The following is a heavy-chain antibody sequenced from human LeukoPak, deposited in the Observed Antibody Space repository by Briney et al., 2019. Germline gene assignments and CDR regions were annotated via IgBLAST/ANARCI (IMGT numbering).Heavy chain of an antibody. CDR2: IKQDGSEK. Sequence: GGSLRLSCAASGFTFSSYWMSWVRQAPGKGLEWVANIKQDGSEKYYVYSVKGRFTISSDNAKTALFLQMNRLRAEETAVYYCAWRGDPFGGVIIVYFDYWGQGTLVTVSS. D-gene: IGHD3-16*01. J-gene: IGHJ4*02. V-gene: IGHV3-7*01. CDR1: GFTFSSYW. CDR3: AWRGDPFGGVIIVYFDY.